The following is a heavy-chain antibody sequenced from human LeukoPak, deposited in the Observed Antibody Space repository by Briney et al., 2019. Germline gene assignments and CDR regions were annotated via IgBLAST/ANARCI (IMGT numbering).Heavy chain of an antibody. V-gene: IGHV3-33*08. Sequence: GGSLRLSCAASGFTFSSYGMHWVRQAPGKGLEWVAVIWYDGSNKYYADSVKGRFTISRDNSKNTLYLQMNSLRAEDTAVYYCARDGIGIAARPDYFDYWGQGTLVTVSS. CDR2: IWYDGSNK. D-gene: IGHD6-6*01. J-gene: IGHJ4*02. CDR3: ARDGIGIAARPDYFDY. CDR1: GFTFSSYG.